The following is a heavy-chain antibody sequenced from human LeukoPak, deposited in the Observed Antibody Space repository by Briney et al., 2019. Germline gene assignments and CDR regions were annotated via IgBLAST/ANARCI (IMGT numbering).Heavy chain of an antibody. D-gene: IGHD6-19*01. Sequence: PGGSLRLSCAASGFTFSSYWMSWVRQAPGKGLEWVANIKQDGSEKYYVDSVKGRFTISRDNAKNSLYLQMNSLRAEDTAVYYCARGAYSSGWYLSEAIDYWGQGTLVTVSS. V-gene: IGHV3-7*01. CDR1: GFTFSSYW. CDR3: ARGAYSSGWYLSEAIDY. J-gene: IGHJ4*02. CDR2: IKQDGSEK.